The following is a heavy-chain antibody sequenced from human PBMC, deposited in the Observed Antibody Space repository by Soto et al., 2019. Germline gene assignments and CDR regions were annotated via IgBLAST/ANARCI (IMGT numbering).Heavy chain of an antibody. J-gene: IGHJ4*02. V-gene: IGHV2-5*02. Sequence: QITLKESGPTLVKPTQTLTLTCTFSGFSLNTGGVGVGWIRQPPGKALEWLALIYWDDDKHYSPSLKSRLTITQDTSKHQVVLTKTNISPVDTATDSCAHRFVLHYFDFWGQGTLVTVSS. CDR1: GFSLNTGGVG. CDR2: IYWDDDK. CDR3: AHRFVLHYFDF.